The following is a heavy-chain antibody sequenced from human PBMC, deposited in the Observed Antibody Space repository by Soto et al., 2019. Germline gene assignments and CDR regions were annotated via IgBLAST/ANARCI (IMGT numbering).Heavy chain of an antibody. V-gene: IGHV4-34*01. CDR1: GGSFSGYY. Sequence: QVQLQQWGAGLLKPSETLSLTCAVYGGSFSGYYWSWIRQPPGKGLEWIGEINHSGSTNYNPSLKSRVTISVDTSKNQFSLKLSSVTAADTAVYYCARKDCSGGSCQPNWFDPWGQGTLVTVSS. J-gene: IGHJ5*02. D-gene: IGHD2-15*01. CDR3: ARKDCSGGSCQPNWFDP. CDR2: INHSGST.